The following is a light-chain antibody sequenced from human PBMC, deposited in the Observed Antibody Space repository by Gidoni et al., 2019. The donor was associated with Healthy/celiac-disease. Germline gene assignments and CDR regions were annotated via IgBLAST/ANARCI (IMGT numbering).Light chain of an antibody. Sequence: EIVRTQSPATRSVSPGERATLSCRASQSVSSNLAWYQQKPGQAPRLLIYGASTRATGIPARFSGSGSGTEFTLTISRLQSEDFAVYYCQQYNNWPPVTFGQGTKLEIK. CDR1: QSVSSN. V-gene: IGKV3-15*01. CDR2: GAS. CDR3: QQYNNWPPVT. J-gene: IGKJ2*01.